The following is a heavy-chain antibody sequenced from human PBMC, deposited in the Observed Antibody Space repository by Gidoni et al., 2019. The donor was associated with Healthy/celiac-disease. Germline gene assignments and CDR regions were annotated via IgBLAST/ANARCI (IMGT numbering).Heavy chain of an antibody. CDR1: GFTFSSSW. CDR3: ARDPARATVVTEGDAFDI. J-gene: IGHJ3*02. D-gene: IGHD4-17*01. Sequence: EVQLVESGGGLVQPGGSLRLSCAASGFTFSSSWMSWGRQAPGKGLEWVANIKQDGSEKYYVDSVKGRFTISRDNAKNSLYLQMNSLRAEDTAVYYCARDPARATVVTEGDAFDIWGQGTMVTVSS. V-gene: IGHV3-7*01. CDR2: IKQDGSEK.